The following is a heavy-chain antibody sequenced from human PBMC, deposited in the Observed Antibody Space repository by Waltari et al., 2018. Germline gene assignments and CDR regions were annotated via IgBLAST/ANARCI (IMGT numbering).Heavy chain of an antibody. CDR3: ARPQTISTSWLAS. CDR1: GYIFTSYD. J-gene: IGHJ5*01. Sequence: QVQLVQSGAEVKKPGASVKVSCKASGYIFTSYDINWVRPATGQGLEWMGWRNPNSCHTGYAQTVQSRITLTMNTSLSTAYMELSSLRSDDTAVYYCARPQTISTSWLASWGQGTLVTVSA. V-gene: IGHV1-8*02. D-gene: IGHD2-2*01. CDR2: RNPNSCHT.